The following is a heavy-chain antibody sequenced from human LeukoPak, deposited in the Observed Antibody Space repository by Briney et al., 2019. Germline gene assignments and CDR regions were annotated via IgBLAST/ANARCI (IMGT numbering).Heavy chain of an antibody. V-gene: IGHV3-30*03. D-gene: IGHD3-10*01. CDR2: ISYDGSNK. Sequence: QPGGSLRLSCAASGFTFSSYGMHWVRQAPGKGLEWVAVISYDGSNKYYADSVKGRFTISRDDSKNTLYLQMNSLRAEDTAVYYCARDKGYYLSGSAKNWFDSWGQGTLVTVSS. J-gene: IGHJ5*01. CDR3: ARDKGYYLSGSAKNWFDS. CDR1: GFTFSSYG.